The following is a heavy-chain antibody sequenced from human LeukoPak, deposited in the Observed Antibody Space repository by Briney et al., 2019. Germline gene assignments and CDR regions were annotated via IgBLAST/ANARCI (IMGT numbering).Heavy chain of an antibody. D-gene: IGHD6-13*01. CDR3: ARVVTSSWYTPYYFDY. Sequence: SETLSLTCAVSGGSISSGSYSWSWIRQPPGKGLEWIGYIYHSGSTYYNPSLKSRVTISVDRSKNQFSLKLSSVTAADTAVYYCARVVTSSWYTPYYFDYWGQGTLVTVSS. CDR2: IYHSGST. J-gene: IGHJ4*02. CDR1: GGSISSGSYS. V-gene: IGHV4-30-2*01.